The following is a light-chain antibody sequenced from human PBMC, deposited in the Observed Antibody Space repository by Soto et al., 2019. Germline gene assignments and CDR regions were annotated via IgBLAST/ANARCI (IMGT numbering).Light chain of an antibody. J-gene: IGKJ5*01. Sequence: ASLGDRVTIPCRASQGISNYLAWYQQKPGKVPKLLIYAASTLQSGVPSRFSGSGSGTDFTLTISSLQPEDVATYYCQKYNSAPLTFGQGTRLEIK. CDR3: QKYNSAPLT. V-gene: IGKV1-27*01. CDR2: AAS. CDR1: QGISNY.